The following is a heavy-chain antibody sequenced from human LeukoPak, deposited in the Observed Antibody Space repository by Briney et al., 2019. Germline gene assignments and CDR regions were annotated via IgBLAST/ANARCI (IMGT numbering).Heavy chain of an antibody. Sequence: PGGSLRLSCAASGFTVSSNYMSWARQAPGKGLEWVSVIYSGGSTYYADSVKGRFTISRDNSKNTLYLQMNSLRAEDTAVYYCARDSPGYSYGLMPYGMDVWGKGTTVTVSS. CDR3: ARDSPGYSYGLMPYGMDV. J-gene: IGHJ6*04. D-gene: IGHD5-18*01. V-gene: IGHV3-53*01. CDR1: GFTVSSNY. CDR2: IYSGGST.